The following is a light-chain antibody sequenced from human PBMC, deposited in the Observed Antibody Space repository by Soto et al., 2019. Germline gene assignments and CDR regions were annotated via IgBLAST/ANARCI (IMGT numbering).Light chain of an antibody. CDR2: GAS. Sequence: EIVLTQSPGTLSLSPGERATLSCSASQSVSSSYLAWYQQKPGQAPRILSYGASSRATGIPDRFSGSGSGTDFTLTISRLEPEDFAVYYCQQYGSSPITFGQGTRLEI. V-gene: IGKV3-20*01. CDR3: QQYGSSPIT. CDR1: QSVSSSY. J-gene: IGKJ5*01.